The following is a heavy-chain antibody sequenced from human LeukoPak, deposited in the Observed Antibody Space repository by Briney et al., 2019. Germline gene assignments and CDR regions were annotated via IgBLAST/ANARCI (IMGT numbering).Heavy chain of an antibody. D-gene: IGHD2-15*01. CDR3: ARDLTLYCSGGSCFHDLYYFDY. J-gene: IGHJ4*02. CDR2: INPNSGGT. V-gene: IGHV1-2*02. Sequence: ASVKVSCKASGYTFTVYYMHWVRQAPGQGLEWMGWINPNSGGTNYAQKFQGRVTMTRDTSISTAYMELSRLRSDDTAVYYCARDLTLYCSGGSCFHDLYYFDYWGQGTLVTVSS. CDR1: GYTFTVYY.